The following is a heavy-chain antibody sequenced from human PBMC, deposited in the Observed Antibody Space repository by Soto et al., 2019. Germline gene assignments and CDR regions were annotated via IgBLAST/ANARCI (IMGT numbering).Heavy chain of an antibody. D-gene: IGHD6-13*01. CDR3: RTLAAAGPFDY. CDR1: GFTFSSYG. CDR2: ISYDGRNK. V-gene: IGHV3-30*03. Sequence: QVQLVESGGGVVQPGRSLRLSCAASGFTFSSYGMHWVRQAPGKGLEWVAVISYDGRNKYYADSVKGRFTISRDNSKNTLYLQMNSLRAEDTAVYYCRTLAAAGPFDYWGQGTLVTVSS. J-gene: IGHJ4*02.